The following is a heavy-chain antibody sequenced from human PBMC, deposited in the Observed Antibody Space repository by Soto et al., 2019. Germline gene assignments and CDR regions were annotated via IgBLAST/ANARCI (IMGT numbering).Heavy chain of an antibody. D-gene: IGHD3-22*01. Sequence: GGSLRLSCAASGFTFSSYAISWVRQAPGKGLEWVSAISGSGGSTYYADSVKGRFTISRDNSKNTLYLQMNSLRAEDTAVYYCAKDPVSTPYYYDGSGYVGYYFDYWGQGTLVTVSS. V-gene: IGHV3-23*01. CDR3: AKDPVSTPYYYDGSGYVGYYFDY. CDR1: GFTFSSYA. CDR2: ISGSGGST. J-gene: IGHJ4*02.